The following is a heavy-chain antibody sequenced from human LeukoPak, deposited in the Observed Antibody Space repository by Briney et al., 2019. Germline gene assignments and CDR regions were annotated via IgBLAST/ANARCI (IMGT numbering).Heavy chain of an antibody. V-gene: IGHV3-23*01. CDR1: GFTVSSNY. D-gene: IGHD5-18*01. Sequence: PGGPLRLSCAASGFTVSSNYMSWVRQAPGKGLEWVSGISGSGGSTSYADSVKGRFTISRDKSKNTLYLQMNSLRAEDTAVYYCAKEGNTAMAFDYWGQGTLVTVSS. CDR2: ISGSGGST. CDR3: AKEGNTAMAFDY. J-gene: IGHJ4*02.